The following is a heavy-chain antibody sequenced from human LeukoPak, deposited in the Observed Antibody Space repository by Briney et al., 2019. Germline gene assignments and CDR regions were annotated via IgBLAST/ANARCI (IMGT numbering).Heavy chain of an antibody. CDR1: GGSISSYY. V-gene: IGHV4-59*08. CDR2: IYYSGST. Sequence: SETLSLTCTVSGGSISSYYWSWIRQPPRKGREWIGYIYYSGSTNYNPSLKSRVTISVDTSKNQFSLKLSSVTAADTAVYYCARQGNDILTGYPLDYWGQGTLVTVSS. CDR3: ARQGNDILTGYPLDY. D-gene: IGHD3-9*01. J-gene: IGHJ4*02.